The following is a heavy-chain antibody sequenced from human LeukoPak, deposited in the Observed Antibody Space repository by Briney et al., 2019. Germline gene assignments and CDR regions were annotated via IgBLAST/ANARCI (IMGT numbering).Heavy chain of an antibody. V-gene: IGHV4-39*01. CDR1: GGSISSSSYY. D-gene: IGHD2-21*01. CDR2: IYYSGST. Sequence: SETLSLTCTVSGGSISSSSYYWGWIRQPPGKGLEWIGSIYYSGSTYYNPSLKSRVTISVDTSKNQFSLKLSSVTAADTAVYYCARRGDYGDWYFDLWGRGTLVTVSS. J-gene: IGHJ2*01. CDR3: ARRGDYGDWYFDL.